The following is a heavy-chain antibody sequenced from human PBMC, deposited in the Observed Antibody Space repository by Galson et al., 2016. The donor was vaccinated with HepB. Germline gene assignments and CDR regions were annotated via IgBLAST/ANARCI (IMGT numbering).Heavy chain of an antibody. CDR1: GFTFSSYA. J-gene: IGHJ4*02. CDR3: ARPILGYCSSTSCYLFDY. Sequence: SLRLSCAASGFTFSSYAMHWVRQAPGKGLEWVAVISSDENNKYYADSVKGRFTISRDNSKNTLFLQMESLRAEDTAVYYCARPILGYCSSTSCYLFDYWGQGTLVTVSS. CDR2: ISSDENNK. D-gene: IGHD2-2*01. V-gene: IGHV3-30-3*01.